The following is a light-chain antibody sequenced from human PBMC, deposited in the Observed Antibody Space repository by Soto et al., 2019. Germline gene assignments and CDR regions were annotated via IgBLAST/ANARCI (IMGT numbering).Light chain of an antibody. V-gene: IGKV3-15*01. CDR1: HYIYSN. J-gene: IGKJ1*01. Sequence: EIVMTQSPATLSVSPGERATLSCTASHYIYSNVAWFQQRPGQAPRLLIYRASTTATGTPARFSGSGSGTEFTLTITSLQSEDFALYDCQQYHNLWTFGQGTKVDIK. CDR3: QQYHNLWT. CDR2: RAS.